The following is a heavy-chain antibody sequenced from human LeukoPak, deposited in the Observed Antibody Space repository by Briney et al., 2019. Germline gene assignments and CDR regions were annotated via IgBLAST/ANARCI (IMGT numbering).Heavy chain of an antibody. Sequence: GASVKVSCKASGYTFTSYAMHWVRQAPGQRLEWMGWINAGNGNTKYSQKFQGRVTITRDTSASTAYMELSSLRSEDTAVYYCARVAAAGTIWFDPWGQGTLVTVSS. CDR2: INAGNGNT. V-gene: IGHV1-3*01. CDR3: ARVAAAGTIWFDP. D-gene: IGHD6-13*01. J-gene: IGHJ5*02. CDR1: GYTFTSYA.